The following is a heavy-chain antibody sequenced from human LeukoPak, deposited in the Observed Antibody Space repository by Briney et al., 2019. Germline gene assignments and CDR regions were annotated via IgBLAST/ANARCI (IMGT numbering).Heavy chain of an antibody. CDR1: GGSFSGYY. D-gene: IGHD2-2*03. V-gene: IGHV4-34*01. Sequence: SETLPLTCAVYGGSFSGYYWSWIRQPPGKGLEWIGEINHSGSTNYNPSLKSRVTISVDTSKNQFSLKLSSVTAADTAVYYCARDMDIVVVPAATAYFDYWGQGTLVTVSS. J-gene: IGHJ4*02. CDR2: INHSGST. CDR3: ARDMDIVVVPAATAYFDY.